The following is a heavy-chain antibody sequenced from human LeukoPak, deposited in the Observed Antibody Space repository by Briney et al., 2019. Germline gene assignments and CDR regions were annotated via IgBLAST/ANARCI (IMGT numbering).Heavy chain of an antibody. CDR1: GGSVSGFI. CDR3: ARVGGSSSIYWSFDL. Sequence: SETLSLTCTVSGGSVSGFIWSWIRQPPGKGLEWIGFVHHSGSTNYSPSLRSRVTISADTSKNQFSLKLSSVTAADTAVYYCARVGGSSSIYWSFDLWGRGSLVTVSS. J-gene: IGHJ2*01. D-gene: IGHD6-13*01. V-gene: IGHV4-59*02. CDR2: VHHSGST.